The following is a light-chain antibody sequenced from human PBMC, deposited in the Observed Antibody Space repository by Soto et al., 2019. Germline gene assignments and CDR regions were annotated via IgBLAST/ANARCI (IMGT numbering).Light chain of an antibody. V-gene: IGKV1-5*03. CDR1: QTISSW. CDR3: QHYNSYSEA. J-gene: IGKJ1*01. Sequence: DIQMTQSPSTLSGSVGDRVTIPCRASQTISSWLAWYQQKPGKAPKILIYMASTLKSGVPSRFRGSRSGTEFTLTISRLQPDDFETYYCQHYNSYSEAFGQGTKVDIK. CDR2: MAS.